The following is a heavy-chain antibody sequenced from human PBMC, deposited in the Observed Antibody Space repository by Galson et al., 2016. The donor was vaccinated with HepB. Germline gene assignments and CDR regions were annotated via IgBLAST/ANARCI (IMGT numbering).Heavy chain of an antibody. Sequence: SLRLSCAASGFTLSNFGVHWVRQAPGKGLEWVAVIWSDGKNQYYEESVKGRLTISRDNSKNTLYLQMDSLRAEDTAVYYRARERGQFSEWLYLFDLLGQGTMVTVSS. CDR1: GFTLSNFG. CDR3: ARERGQFSEWLYLFDL. V-gene: IGHV3-33*01. J-gene: IGHJ4*02. CDR2: IWSDGKNQ. D-gene: IGHD3-3*01.